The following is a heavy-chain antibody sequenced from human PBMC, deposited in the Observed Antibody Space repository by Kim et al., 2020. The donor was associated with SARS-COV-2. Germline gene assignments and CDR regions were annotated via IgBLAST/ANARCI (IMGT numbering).Heavy chain of an antibody. Sequence: ASVKVSCKASGYTFTSYYMHWVRQAPGQGLEWMGIINPSGGSTSYAQKFQGRVTMTRDTSTSTVYMELSSLRSEDTAVYYCARVSALTVTTFPFDYWGQGTLVTVSS. CDR1: GYTFTSYY. J-gene: IGHJ4*02. D-gene: IGHD4-17*01. V-gene: IGHV1-46*01. CDR3: ARVSALTVTTFPFDY. CDR2: INPSGGST.